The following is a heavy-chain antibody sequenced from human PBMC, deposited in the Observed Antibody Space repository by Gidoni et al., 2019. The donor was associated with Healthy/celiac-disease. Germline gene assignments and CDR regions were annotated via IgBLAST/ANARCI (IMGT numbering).Heavy chain of an antibody. CDR1: GYTFTSYA. CDR2: INAGNGNT. D-gene: IGHD3-22*01. CDR3: ARVIRRDSSGYYPPGY. Sequence: QVQLVQSGAEVKKPGASVKVSCKASGYTFTSYAMHWVRQAPGQRLEWMGWINAGNGNTKYSQKFQGRVTITRDTSASTAYMELSSLRSEDTAVYYCARVIRRDSSGYYPPGYWGQGTLVTVSS. J-gene: IGHJ4*02. V-gene: IGHV1-3*01.